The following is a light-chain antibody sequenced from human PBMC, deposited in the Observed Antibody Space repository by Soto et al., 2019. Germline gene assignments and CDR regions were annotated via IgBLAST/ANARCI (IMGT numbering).Light chain of an antibody. CDR3: QQRTNWPPLT. CDR2: DAS. Sequence: ELVLTQSPATMSLSPGERATFSCRASQSVSSDLVWYQQQPGQAPRLLIYDASNRATGVPARFSGSGSGTDFTLTISSLEPEDFAVYYCQQRTNWPPLTFGGGTKVEIK. V-gene: IGKV3-11*01. J-gene: IGKJ4*01. CDR1: QSVSSD.